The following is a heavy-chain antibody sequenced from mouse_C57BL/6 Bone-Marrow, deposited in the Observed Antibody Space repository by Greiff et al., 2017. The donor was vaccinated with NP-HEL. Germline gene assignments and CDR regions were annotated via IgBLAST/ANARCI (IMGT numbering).Heavy chain of an antibody. CDR3: AELGYAMDY. D-gene: IGHD4-1*01. V-gene: IGHV1-42*01. CDR1: GYSFTGYY. CDR2: INPSTGGT. J-gene: IGHJ4*01. Sequence: VQLQQSGPELVKPGASVKISCKASGYSFTGYYMNWVKQSPEKSLEWIGEINPSTGGTTYNQKFKAKATLTVDKSSSTAYMQLKSLTSEDSAVYYSAELGYAMDYWGQGTSVTVSS.